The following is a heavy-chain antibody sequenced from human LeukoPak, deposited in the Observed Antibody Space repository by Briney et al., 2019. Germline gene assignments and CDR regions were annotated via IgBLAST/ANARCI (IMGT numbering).Heavy chain of an antibody. CDR3: AGNPSLHCSSTSCYPIYYYYYMDV. D-gene: IGHD2-2*01. CDR1: GFTFSSYW. CDR2: IKQDGSEK. Sequence: GGSLRLSCAASGFTFSSYWMSWVRQAPGKGLEWVANIKQDGSEKYYVDSVKGRFTISRDNAKNSLYLQMNSLRAEDTAVYYCAGNPSLHCSSTSCYPIYYYYYMDVWGKGTTVTVSS. V-gene: IGHV3-7*01. J-gene: IGHJ6*03.